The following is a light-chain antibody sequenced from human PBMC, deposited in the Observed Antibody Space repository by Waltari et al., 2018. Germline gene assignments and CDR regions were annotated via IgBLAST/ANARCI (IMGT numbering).Light chain of an antibody. CDR1: SSDVGIYNL. CDR2: EVS. J-gene: IGLJ2*01. Sequence: QSALTQPASVSGSPGQSITISCTGTSSDVGIYNLISWYQQHPCKAPNLMIYEVSKRPSGVSNRFSGSKSGNTASLTISGLQAEDEADYYCCSYAGSSTLVFGGGTKLTVL. V-gene: IGLV2-23*02. CDR3: CSYAGSSTLV.